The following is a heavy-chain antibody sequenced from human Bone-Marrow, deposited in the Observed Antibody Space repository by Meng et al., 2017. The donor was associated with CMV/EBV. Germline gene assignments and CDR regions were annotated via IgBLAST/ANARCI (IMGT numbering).Heavy chain of an antibody. J-gene: IGHJ5*02. CDR1: SYY. CDR2: IYYSGST. CDR3: ARSYYDFWSGYLLPQLTGRFDP. V-gene: IGHV4-59*01. D-gene: IGHD3-3*01. Sequence: SYYWSWIRQPPGKGLEWIGYIYYSGSTNYNPSLKSRVTISVDTSKNQFSLKLSSVTAADTAVYYCARSYYDFWSGYLLPQLTGRFDPWGQGTLVTVSS.